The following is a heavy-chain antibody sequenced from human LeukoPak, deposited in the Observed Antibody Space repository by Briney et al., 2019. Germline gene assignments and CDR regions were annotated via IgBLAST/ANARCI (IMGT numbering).Heavy chain of an antibody. CDR2: IYPGDSDT. CDR3: ARLRDNWEDY. V-gene: IGHV5-51*01. Sequence: GESLKISCKGSGYTFTCYWIVWVRQMPGKGLEWMGIIYPGDSDTRYNPSFQGQVTISADKSISSAYLQWNSLKASDTAMYYCARLRDNWEDYWGQGTLVTVSS. CDR1: GYTFTCYW. J-gene: IGHJ4*02. D-gene: IGHD1-20*01.